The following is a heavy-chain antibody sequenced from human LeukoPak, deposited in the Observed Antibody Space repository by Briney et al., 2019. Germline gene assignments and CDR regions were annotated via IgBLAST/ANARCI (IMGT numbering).Heavy chain of an antibody. Sequence: PGGSLRLSCAASGFTFSSYWMYWVRQVPGKGLVWVSRISGDGSSTSYADSVKGRFTISRDNAKNTLYLQMNSLRAEDTAVYYCATDRATQYFDYWGQGTLVSVSS. CDR2: ISGDGSST. CDR1: GFTFSSYW. CDR3: ATDRATQYFDY. D-gene: IGHD2-15*01. V-gene: IGHV3-74*01. J-gene: IGHJ4*02.